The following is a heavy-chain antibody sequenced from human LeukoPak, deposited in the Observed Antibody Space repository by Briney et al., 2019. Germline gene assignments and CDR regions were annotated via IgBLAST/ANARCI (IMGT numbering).Heavy chain of an antibody. CDR2: IYYSGST. Sequence: PSETLSLTCTVSGGSISSYYWSWIRQPPGKGLEWIGYIYYSGSTNYNPSLKSRVTISVDTSKNQFSLKLSSVTAADTAVYYCARGLAVAGYFDYWGQGTLFTVSS. D-gene: IGHD6-19*01. CDR3: ARGLAVAGYFDY. CDR1: GGSISSYY. V-gene: IGHV4-59*01. J-gene: IGHJ4*02.